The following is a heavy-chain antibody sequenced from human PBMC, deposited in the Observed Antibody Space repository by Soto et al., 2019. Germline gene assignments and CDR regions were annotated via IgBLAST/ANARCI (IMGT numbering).Heavy chain of an antibody. Sequence: PGGSLRLSCAASGFTFSTYWMDWVRQTPGKGLEWVANINQDGSEKNYVDSVKGRFTIYRDNAKNSLYLPMSSLTAEDSALYYCSRSLNAWGQGTLVTVSS. CDR2: INQDGSEK. V-gene: IGHV3-7*01. CDR3: SRSLNA. J-gene: IGHJ5*02. CDR1: GFTFSTYW.